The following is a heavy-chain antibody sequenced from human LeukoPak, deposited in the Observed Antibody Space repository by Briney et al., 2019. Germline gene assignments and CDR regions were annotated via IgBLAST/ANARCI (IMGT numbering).Heavy chain of an antibody. Sequence: ASVKVSCKASGYTFTSYGISWVRQAPGQGLEWMGWISAYNGNTNYAQKLQGRGTMTTDTSTSTAYMELRSLRSDDTAVYYCARGCGGDCYSDVSFYYYYGMDVWGQGTTVTVSS. CDR3: ARGCGGDCYSDVSFYYYYGMDV. D-gene: IGHD2-21*02. CDR2: ISAYNGNT. V-gene: IGHV1-18*04. J-gene: IGHJ6*02. CDR1: GYTFTSYG.